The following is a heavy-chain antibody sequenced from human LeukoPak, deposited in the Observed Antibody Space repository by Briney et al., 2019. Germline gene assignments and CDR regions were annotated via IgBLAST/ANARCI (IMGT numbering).Heavy chain of an antibody. CDR3: EKIQGYFDY. V-gene: IGHV3-23*01. Sequence: GGSLRLSCAASGFTFSSYGMSWVRQAPGKGPQWVSAITGSGGTTYYADSVKGRFTISRDNSKNTLYLQMNSLRAEDTAVYYCEKIQGYFDYWGQGNLLTVSS. J-gene: IGHJ4*02. CDR1: GFTFSSYG. CDR2: ITGSGGTT.